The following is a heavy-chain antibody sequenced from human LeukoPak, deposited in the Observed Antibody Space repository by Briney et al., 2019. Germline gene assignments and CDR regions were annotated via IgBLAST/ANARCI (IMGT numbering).Heavy chain of an antibody. J-gene: IGHJ6*03. D-gene: IGHD3-10*01. V-gene: IGHV4-4*07. CDR3: ARAGYYYGSGSYGLNMDV. CDR2: IYTSGST. CDR1: GGSISSYY. Sequence: PSETLSLTCTVSGGSISSYYWSWIRQPAGKGLEWIGRIYTSGSTNYNPSLKSRVTMSVDTSKNQFSLKLSSVTAADTAVYYCARAGYYYGSGSYGLNMDVRGKGTTVTISS.